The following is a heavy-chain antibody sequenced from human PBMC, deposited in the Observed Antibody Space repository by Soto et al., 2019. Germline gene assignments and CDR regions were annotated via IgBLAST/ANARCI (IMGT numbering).Heavy chain of an antibody. D-gene: IGHD2-15*01. CDR1: GFTFGDSY. CDR3: VRGGGGGRFAP. Sequence: PGGSLRLSCAGSGFTFGDSYMSWIRQAPGKGLEWLSYISPGSRYPAYADSVKGRFTISRDNAKRSLYLQMMSLTAEDTAIYYCVRGGGGGRFAPWGQGTMVTASS. CDR2: ISPGSRYP. J-gene: IGHJ5*02. V-gene: IGHV3-11*06.